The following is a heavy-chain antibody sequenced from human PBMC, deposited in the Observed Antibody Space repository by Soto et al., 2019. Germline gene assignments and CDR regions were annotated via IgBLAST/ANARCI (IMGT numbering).Heavy chain of an antibody. J-gene: IGHJ4*02. D-gene: IGHD3-22*01. Sequence: GGSLRLSCATSGFTFSSFGMHWVRQAKGKGLEWVTFISYDGSEKSYADSVKGRVTVSRDNSKNTQYLQMNSLRAEDTAVYFCAKVRADYYDSSGPIDYWGQGTLVTVSS. CDR2: ISYDGSEK. V-gene: IGHV3-30*18. CDR1: GFTFSSFG. CDR3: AKVRADYYDSSGPIDY.